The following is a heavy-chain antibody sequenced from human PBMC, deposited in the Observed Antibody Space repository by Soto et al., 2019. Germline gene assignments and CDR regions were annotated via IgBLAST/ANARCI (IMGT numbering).Heavy chain of an antibody. V-gene: IGHV3-53*04. CDR1: GFTVSSNY. Sequence: GGSLRLSCAASGFTVSSNYMSWVRQAPGKGLEWVSVIYSGGSTYYADSVKGRFTISRHNSKNTLYLQMNSLRAEDTAVYYCAREQSVAGNPIYYMDVWGKGTTVTVSS. CDR3: AREQSVAGNPIYYMDV. J-gene: IGHJ6*03. CDR2: IYSGGST. D-gene: IGHD6-19*01.